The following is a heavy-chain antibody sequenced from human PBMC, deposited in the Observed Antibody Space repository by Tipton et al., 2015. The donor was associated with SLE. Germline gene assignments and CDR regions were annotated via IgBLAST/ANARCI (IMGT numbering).Heavy chain of an antibody. CDR2: IYYSGST. CDR3: ARGDGQQLVEGFDP. J-gene: IGHJ5*02. D-gene: IGHD6-13*01. V-gene: IGHV4-31*03. CDR1: GGSISSSSYY. Sequence: TLSLTCTVSGGSISSSSYYWSWIRQPPGKGLEWIGYIYYSGSTYYNPSLKSRVTISVDTSKNQFSLKLSSVTAADTAVYYCARGDGQQLVEGFDPWGQGTLVTVSS.